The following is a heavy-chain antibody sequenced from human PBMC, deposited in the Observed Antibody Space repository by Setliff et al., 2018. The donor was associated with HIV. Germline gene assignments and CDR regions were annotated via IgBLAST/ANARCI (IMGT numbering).Heavy chain of an antibody. CDR2: VSQSGST. V-gene: IGHV4-39*01. J-gene: IGHJ5*02. CDR3: ARVPVAGANWFDP. Sequence: SETLSLTCSVSGVSINRTDHYWGWIRQSPGKRLEWIGSVSQSGSTYYIPSLKSRITISVDRSKNLFSLKLISVTAADQGVYYCARVPVAGANWFDPWGLGTLVTVSS. D-gene: IGHD2-21*01. CDR1: GVSINRTDHY.